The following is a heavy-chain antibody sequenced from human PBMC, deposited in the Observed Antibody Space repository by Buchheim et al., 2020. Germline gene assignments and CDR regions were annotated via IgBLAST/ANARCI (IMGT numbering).Heavy chain of an antibody. V-gene: IGHV3-74*01. J-gene: IGHJ4*02. CDR3: ASDWGSLHYFDY. Sequence: EVQLVESGGGLVQPGGSLRLSCAASGFTFSNYWMHWVRQAPGKGLMWVSRINSDGSSTSYADSVKGRFTISRDHAKKTLYLQMNSMRAEDTAVYYCASDWGSLHYFDYWGQGTL. CDR1: GFTFSNYW. CDR2: INSDGSST. D-gene: IGHD7-27*01.